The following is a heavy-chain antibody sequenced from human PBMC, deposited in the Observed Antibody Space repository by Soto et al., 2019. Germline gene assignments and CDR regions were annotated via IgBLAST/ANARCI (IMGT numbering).Heavy chain of an antibody. Sequence: GASVKVSCKASGYSFATYGFSCVRQAPGQGLECVGWISAHNGDTHYSQKFQGRVTLTTDTSTNTGYMELRSLTSDDTAVYFCATEPIYYNDGSGYYPLGHWGQGTLVTSPQ. CDR1: GYSFATYG. CDR2: ISAHNGDT. J-gene: IGHJ4*02. D-gene: IGHD3-22*01. V-gene: IGHV1-18*04. CDR3: ATEPIYYNDGSGYYPLGH.